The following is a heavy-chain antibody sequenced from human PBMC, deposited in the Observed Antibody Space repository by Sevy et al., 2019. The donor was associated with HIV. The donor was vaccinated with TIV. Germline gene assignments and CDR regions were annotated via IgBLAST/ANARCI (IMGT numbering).Heavy chain of an antibody. Sequence: ASVKVSCKASGGTFSSYAISWVRQAPGQGLEWMGGIIPIFGTANYAQKFQGRATITADESTSTAYMELSSLRSEDTAVYYCAGGVDYGDRPSQRYYYYYYGMDVWGQGTTVTVSS. V-gene: IGHV1-69*13. J-gene: IGHJ6*02. CDR3: AGGVDYGDRPSQRYYYYYYGMDV. CDR1: GGTFSSYA. D-gene: IGHD4-17*01. CDR2: IIPIFGTA.